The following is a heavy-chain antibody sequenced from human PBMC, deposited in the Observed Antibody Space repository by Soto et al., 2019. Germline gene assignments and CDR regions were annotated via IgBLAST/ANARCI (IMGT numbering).Heavy chain of an antibody. D-gene: IGHD3-3*01. V-gene: IGHV1-69*13. CDR2: IIPIFGTA. CDR3: AREYYDFWSGYLNFYYYYGMDV. Sequence: SVKVSCKASGGTFSSYAISWVRQAPGQRLKWIKEIIPIFGTANYAQKFQGRVTITADESTSTAYMELSSLRSEDTAVYYCAREYYDFWSGYLNFYYYYGMDVWGQGTTVTVSS. J-gene: IGHJ6*02. CDR1: GGTFSSYA.